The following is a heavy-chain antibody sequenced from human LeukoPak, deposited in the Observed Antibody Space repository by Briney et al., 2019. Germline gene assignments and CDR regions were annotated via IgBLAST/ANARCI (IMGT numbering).Heavy chain of an antibody. D-gene: IGHD3-22*01. CDR1: GFTVSSNY. V-gene: IGHV3-66*01. J-gene: IGHJ4*02. Sequence: GGSLRLSCAASGFTVSSNYMSWVRQAPGKGLEWVSVIYSGGSTYYADSVKGRFTISRDNSKNTLYLQMNSLRAEDTAVYYCARVVVTYYFDYWGQGTLVTVSS. CDR2: IYSGGST. CDR3: ARVVVTYYFDY.